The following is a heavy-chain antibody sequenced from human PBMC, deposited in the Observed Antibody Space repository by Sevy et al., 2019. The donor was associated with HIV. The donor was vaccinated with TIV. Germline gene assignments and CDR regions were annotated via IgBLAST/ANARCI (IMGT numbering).Heavy chain of an antibody. D-gene: IGHD3-22*01. Sequence: SETLSLTCAVSGGSISSSNWWSWVRQSPGKGLEWIGEIYRSGSTNYNPSLKSRVTISVDKSKNQFSLQLSSVTAADTAVYYCAREFWGDSKHYWGQGTLVTVSS. V-gene: IGHV4-4*02. CDR1: GGSISSSNW. CDR2: IYRSGST. CDR3: AREFWGDSKHY. J-gene: IGHJ4*02.